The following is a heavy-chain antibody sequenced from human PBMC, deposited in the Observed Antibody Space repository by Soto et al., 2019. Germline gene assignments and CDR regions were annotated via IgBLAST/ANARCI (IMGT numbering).Heavy chain of an antibody. Sequence: QVQLVESGGGVVQPGRSLRLSCAASGFTFSSYAMHWVRQAPGKGLEWVAVISYDGSNKYYADSVKGRFTIYRDNSKNTLYLQMNSLRAEDTALYYCASLVGATTLYGFDYWGQGTLVTVSS. D-gene: IGHD1-26*01. J-gene: IGHJ4*02. CDR3: ASLVGATTLYGFDY. CDR1: GFTFSSYA. CDR2: ISYDGSNK. V-gene: IGHV3-30-3*01.